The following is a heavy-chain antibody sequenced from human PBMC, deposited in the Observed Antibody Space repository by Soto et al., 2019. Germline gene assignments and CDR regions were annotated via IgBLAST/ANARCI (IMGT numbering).Heavy chain of an antibody. Sequence: EVQLVESGGGLVQPGGSLRLSCAASGFTFSSYAMHWVRQAPGKGLEYISAISSNGGSTHYANSVKGRSTISRDNYKNTLYLQMGSLRAEDMAVYYCARLNPIAAAFDYWGQGTLVTVSS. CDR1: GFTFSSYA. J-gene: IGHJ4*02. CDR2: ISSNGGST. D-gene: IGHD6-13*01. V-gene: IGHV3-64*01. CDR3: ARLNPIAAAFDY.